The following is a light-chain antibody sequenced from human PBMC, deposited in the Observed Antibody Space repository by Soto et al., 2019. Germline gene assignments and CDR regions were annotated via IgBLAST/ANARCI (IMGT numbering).Light chain of an antibody. CDR1: QSVSSN. J-gene: IGKJ2*01. CDR2: GAS. CDR3: KQYSDWFT. Sequence: EIVMTQSPATLSVSPGESATLSCRASQSVSSNLAWYQQKPGQAPRLLIYGASTRATGIAARFSGSGSGTEFTLTISSLQSEDFAVYYCKQYSDWFTCGQGITLAIK. V-gene: IGKV3-15*01.